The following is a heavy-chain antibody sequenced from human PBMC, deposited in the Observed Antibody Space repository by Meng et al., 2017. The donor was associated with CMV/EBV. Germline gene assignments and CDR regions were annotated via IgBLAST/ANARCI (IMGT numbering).Heavy chain of an antibody. CDR3: ARDRGEDDFWSGYYNNWFDP. CDR2: ISSNSSYI. D-gene: IGHD3-3*01. V-gene: IGHV3-21*01. J-gene: IGHJ5*02. Sequence: SYGMNWVRQAPGKGLEWFSSISSNSSYIYYADSVEGRFAISRDDAKNSLYLQMNSLRAEDTAVYYCARDRGEDDFWSGYYNNWFDPWGQGTLVTVSS. CDR1: SYG.